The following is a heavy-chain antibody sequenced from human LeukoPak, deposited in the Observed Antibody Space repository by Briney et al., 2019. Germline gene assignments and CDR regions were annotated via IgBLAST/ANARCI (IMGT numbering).Heavy chain of an antibody. D-gene: IGHD2-8*02. CDR1: GFTFSDAW. CDR3: SLRYCSGTSCPGY. CDR2: IKSSADGGAT. V-gene: IGHV3-15*01. Sequence: GGSLRLSCAASGFTFSDAWLSWVRRAPGKGLEWVGRIKSSADGGATDYAAPVKGRFTVSRDDSKDTLYLQMNSLKTEDTAVYYCSLRYCSGTSCPGYWGQGTLVTVSS. J-gene: IGHJ4*02.